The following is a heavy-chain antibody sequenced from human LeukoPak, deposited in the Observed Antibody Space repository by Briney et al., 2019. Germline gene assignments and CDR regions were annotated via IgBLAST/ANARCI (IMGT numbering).Heavy chain of an antibody. CDR2: IYPGDSDT. CDR1: GYSFTSYW. J-gene: IGHJ4*02. Sequence: ASVKLSCKGSGYSFTSYWIGWVRQMPGKGLEWMGLIYPGDSDTRYSPSFQGQVTISADKSISTAYLQWSSLKASDTAMYYCARPPATYCSGGSCYSYWGQGTLVTVSS. D-gene: IGHD2-15*01. CDR3: ARPPATYCSGGSCYSY. V-gene: IGHV5-51*01.